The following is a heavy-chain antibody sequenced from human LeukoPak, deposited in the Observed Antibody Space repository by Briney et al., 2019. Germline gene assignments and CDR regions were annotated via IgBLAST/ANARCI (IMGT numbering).Heavy chain of an antibody. CDR3: ARGHFTVTPELGY. D-gene: IGHD4-11*01. J-gene: IGHJ4*02. Sequence: SETLSLTCAVYGGSFSGYYWSWIRQPPGKGLEWIGEINHSGSTNYNPSLKSRVTISVDTSKNQFSLKLSSVTAADTAVYYRARGHFTVTPELGYWGQGTLVTVSS. CDR2: INHSGST. CDR1: GGSFSGYY. V-gene: IGHV4-34*01.